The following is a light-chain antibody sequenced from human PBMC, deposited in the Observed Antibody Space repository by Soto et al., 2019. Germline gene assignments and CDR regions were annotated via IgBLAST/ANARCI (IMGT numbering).Light chain of an antibody. CDR3: QKYNSAPWT. V-gene: IGKV1-27*01. CDR1: QGISTY. CDR2: AAS. Sequence: DIQMTQSPSSLSASVGARVTITCRASQGISTYLAWYQQKPGQVPKLLIYAASTLQSGVPSRFRGSGSGTDCTLAISSLQPEDVATYYCQKYNSAPWTFGQGTKVEIK. J-gene: IGKJ1*01.